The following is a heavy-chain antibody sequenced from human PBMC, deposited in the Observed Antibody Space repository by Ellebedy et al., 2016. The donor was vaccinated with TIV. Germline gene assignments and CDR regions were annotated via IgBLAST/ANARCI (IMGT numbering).Heavy chain of an antibody. J-gene: IGHJ4*02. V-gene: IGHV1-18*01. CDR3: ALDCTSSSCYNGH. CDR2: ISGYNGDT. Sequence: ASVKVSCXVPGYSFTSVAIAWVRQAPGQGLGWMGWISGYNGDTNYAQKFQGRVTMTIDTSTTTAHLEVRSLRSDDTAVYYCALDCTSSSCYNGHWGQGTLVTVSS. CDR1: GYSFTSVA. D-gene: IGHD2-2*02.